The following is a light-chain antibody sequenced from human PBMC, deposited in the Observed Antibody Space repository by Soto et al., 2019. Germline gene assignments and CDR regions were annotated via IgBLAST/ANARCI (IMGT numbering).Light chain of an antibody. J-gene: IGLJ1*01. CDR1: SSDVGGYNY. CDR2: EVS. V-gene: IGLV2-8*01. CDR3: SSYAGSTV. Sequence: QSVLTQPPSASGSPGQSVTISCTGTSSDVGGYNYVSWYQQHPGKAPKLMIYEVSKRPSGVPDRFSGSKSGNTASLTVSGLQAEDEAAYYCSSYAGSTVFGTGTKVTDL.